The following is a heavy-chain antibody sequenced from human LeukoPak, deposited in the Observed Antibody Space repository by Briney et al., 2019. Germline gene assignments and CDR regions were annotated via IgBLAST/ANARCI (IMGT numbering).Heavy chain of an antibody. CDR3: AKGGDIVATIAEIDY. J-gene: IGHJ4*02. Sequence: GGSLRLSCAASGFTFSSYGMHWVRQAPGKGLEWVAVISYDGSNKYYADSVKGRFTISRDNSKNTLYLQMNSLRAEDTAVYYCAKGGDIVATIAEIDYWGQGTLVTVSS. CDR2: ISYDGSNK. CDR1: GFTFSSYG. V-gene: IGHV3-30*18. D-gene: IGHD5-12*01.